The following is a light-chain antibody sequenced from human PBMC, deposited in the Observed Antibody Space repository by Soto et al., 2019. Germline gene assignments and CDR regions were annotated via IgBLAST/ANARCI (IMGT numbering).Light chain of an antibody. Sequence: EIVLTQSPGTLSLSPGERATLSCRASQSVSSSQLAWYQQKPGQAPRLLIYGASNRATGIPDRFSGSGSGTDFTLTISRLEPEDFPVYYCQQSGSSSGWTFGQGTRVEIK. CDR3: QQSGSSSGWT. CDR1: QSVSSSQ. CDR2: GAS. V-gene: IGKV3-20*01. J-gene: IGKJ1*01.